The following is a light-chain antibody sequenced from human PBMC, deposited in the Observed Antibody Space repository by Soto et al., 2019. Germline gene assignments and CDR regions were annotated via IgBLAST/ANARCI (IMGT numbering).Light chain of an antibody. J-gene: IGKJ4*01. Sequence: DIQMTQSPSTLSASVGDRVTITCRASQSISSWLAWYQQKLGRAPRLLIYDASSLESGVPSRFSGSGYGTEFTLTISSPQPDDFATYYCQKYNTYSSLTFGGGTKVDIK. CDR2: DAS. CDR3: QKYNTYSSLT. CDR1: QSISSW. V-gene: IGKV1-5*01.